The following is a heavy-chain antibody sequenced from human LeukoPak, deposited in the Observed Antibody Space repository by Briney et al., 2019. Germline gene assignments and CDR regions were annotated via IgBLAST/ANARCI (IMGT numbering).Heavy chain of an antibody. V-gene: IGHV4-59*01. Sequence: PSETLSLTCTVSGGSISSYYWSWIRQPPGKGLEWIGYIYYSGSTNYNPSLKSRVTISVDTSKNQFSLKLSSVTAADTAVYYCARGLWYSSSSPYFDCWGQGTLVTVSS. J-gene: IGHJ4*02. CDR2: IYYSGST. D-gene: IGHD6-13*01. CDR1: GGSISSYY. CDR3: ARGLWYSSSSPYFDC.